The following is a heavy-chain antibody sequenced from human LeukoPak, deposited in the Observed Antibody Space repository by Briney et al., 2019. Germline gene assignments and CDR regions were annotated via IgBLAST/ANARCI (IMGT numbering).Heavy chain of an antibody. CDR1: GGSISGYY. D-gene: IGHD2-8*01. CDR2: IHSSGDT. Sequence: PSETLSLTCSVSGGSISGYYWDWIRQPPGKGLEWIGFIHSSGDTHYSPSLESRVTMSVDTSKNQFSLKLTSASAGDTAVYYCARHHRNTNGGTCFDYWGQGTLVTVSS. J-gene: IGHJ4*02. CDR3: ARHHRNTNGGTCFDY. V-gene: IGHV4-4*09.